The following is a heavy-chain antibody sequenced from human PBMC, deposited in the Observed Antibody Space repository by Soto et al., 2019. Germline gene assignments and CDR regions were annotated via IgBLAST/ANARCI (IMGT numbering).Heavy chain of an antibody. CDR3: VRENYSYGMDV. J-gene: IGHJ6*02. Sequence: EVQLVESGGTLVQPGGSLKLSCAASGFDASVNFMTWVRQAPGKGLEWVTAINNAGTTFYADSVKGRFSISRDDSKNTLYLRMNSLSVEDTAMYYCVRENYSYGMDVWGQGTAVNVSS. CDR2: INNAGTT. CDR1: GFDASVNF. V-gene: IGHV3-66*01.